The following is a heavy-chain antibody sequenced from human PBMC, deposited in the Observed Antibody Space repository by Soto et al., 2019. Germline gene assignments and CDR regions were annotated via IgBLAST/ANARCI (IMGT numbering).Heavy chain of an antibody. Sequence: QLQLQESGSGLVKPSQTLSLTCAVSGGSISSGGYSWSWIRQPPGKGLEWIGYIYHSGSTYYNPSLKSRVTISVDRSKNQFSLKLSSVTAADTAVYYCARAGYDFWSGYYFPYYFDYWGQGTLVTVSS. CDR3: ARAGYDFWSGYYFPYYFDY. D-gene: IGHD3-3*01. CDR1: GGSISSGGYS. V-gene: IGHV4-30-2*01. CDR2: IYHSGST. J-gene: IGHJ4*02.